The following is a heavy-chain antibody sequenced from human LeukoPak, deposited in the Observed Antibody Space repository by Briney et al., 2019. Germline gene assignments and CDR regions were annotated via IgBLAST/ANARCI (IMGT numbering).Heavy chain of an antibody. V-gene: IGHV4-34*01. D-gene: IGHD3-10*01. CDR2: IDHSGST. CDR1: GGSFSGYY. J-gene: IGHJ4*02. CDR3: ARRLLGAWFGELVNDY. Sequence: SETLSLTCAVYGGSFSGYYWSWIRQPPGKGLEWIGEIDHSGSTNYNPSLKSRVTISVDTSKNQFSLKLSSVTAADTAVYYCARRLLGAWFGELVNDYWGQGTLVTVSS.